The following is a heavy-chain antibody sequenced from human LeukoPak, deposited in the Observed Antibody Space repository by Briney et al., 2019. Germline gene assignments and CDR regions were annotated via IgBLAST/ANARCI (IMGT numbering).Heavy chain of an antibody. CDR1: AFTFSSYA. D-gene: IGHD1-26*01. CDR3: ARDLNSGSYNYYMDV. V-gene: IGHV3-64*01. CDR2: ISSNGGST. J-gene: IGHJ6*03. Sequence: PGGSLRLSCAASAFTFSSYAMHWVRQAPGKGLEYVSAISSNGGSTYYANSVKGRFTISRDNSKNTLYLQMGSLRAEDIAVYYCARDLNSGSYNYYMDVWGKGTTVTVSS.